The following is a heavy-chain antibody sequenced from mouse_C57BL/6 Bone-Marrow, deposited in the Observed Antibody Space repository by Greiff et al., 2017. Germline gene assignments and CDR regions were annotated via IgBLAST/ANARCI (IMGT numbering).Heavy chain of an antibody. Sequence: EVQRVESGGGLVKPGGSLKLSCAASGFTFSSYAMSWVRQTPEKRLEWVATISDGGSYTYYPDNVKGRFTISRDNAKNNLYLQMSHLKSEDTAMYYCARDDDYVRRDYWGQGTTLTVSS. CDR3: ARDDDYVRRDY. J-gene: IGHJ2*01. V-gene: IGHV5-4*01. CDR2: ISDGGSYT. CDR1: GFTFSSYA. D-gene: IGHD2-4*01.